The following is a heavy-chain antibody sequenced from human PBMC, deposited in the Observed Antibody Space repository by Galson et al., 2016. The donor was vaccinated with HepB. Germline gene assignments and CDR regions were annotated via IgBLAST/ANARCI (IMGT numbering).Heavy chain of an antibody. V-gene: IGHV3-74*01. CDR3: ARGYYDTNFDS. CDR1: GFTFSTPW. CDR2: VHRDGTIT. Sequence: SLRLSCAASGFTFSTPWVHWVRQAPGKGLVWVSRVHRDGTITAYADSVKGRFTISRDNAKNTLYLQMNSLRVEDTAVYYCARGYYDTNFDSWGQGTLVTVSS. D-gene: IGHD3-22*01. J-gene: IGHJ4*02.